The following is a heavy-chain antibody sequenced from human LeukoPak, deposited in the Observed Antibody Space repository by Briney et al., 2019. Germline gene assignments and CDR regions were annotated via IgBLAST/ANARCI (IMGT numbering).Heavy chain of an antibody. J-gene: IGHJ3*01. D-gene: IGHD7-27*01. CDR2: IYYSGST. Sequence: SETLSLTCTVSGGSISSYYWSWIRQPPGKGLEWIGYIYYSGSTNYNPSLKSRVTISVDTSKNQFSLKLSSVTAADTAVYYCARGNWGSYAFDLWGQGTMVTVSS. CDR1: GGSISSYY. CDR3: ARGNWGSYAFDL. V-gene: IGHV4-59*01.